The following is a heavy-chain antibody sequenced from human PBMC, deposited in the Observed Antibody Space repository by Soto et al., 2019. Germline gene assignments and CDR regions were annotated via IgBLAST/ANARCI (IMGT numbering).Heavy chain of an antibody. CDR1: GFTFSSYG. CDR3: AKESLQWLDYFDY. J-gene: IGHJ4*02. Sequence: GGSLRLSCAASGFTFSSYGMHWVRQAPGKGLEWVAVISYDGSNKYYADSVKGRFTISRDNSKNTLYLQMNSLRAEDTAVYYFAKESLQWLDYFDYWGQGTLVTVSS. CDR2: ISYDGSNK. D-gene: IGHD6-19*01. V-gene: IGHV3-30*18.